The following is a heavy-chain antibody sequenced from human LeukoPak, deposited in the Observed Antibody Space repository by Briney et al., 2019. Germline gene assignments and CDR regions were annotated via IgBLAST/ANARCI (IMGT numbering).Heavy chain of an antibody. CDR2: INSDGSTT. J-gene: IGHJ4*02. CDR1: GVTFSTYW. V-gene: IGHV3-74*01. CDR3: AIFALPD. Sequence: PGGSLRLSCAASGVTFSTYWMHWVRQAPGKGLVRVSHINSDGSTTSYADSVKGRFTISRDNAKNTLYLQMNSLRADDTAVYYCAIFALPDWGQGTLVTVSS.